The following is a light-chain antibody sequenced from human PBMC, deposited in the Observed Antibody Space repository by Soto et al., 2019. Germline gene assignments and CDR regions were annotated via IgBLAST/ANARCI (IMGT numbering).Light chain of an antibody. J-gene: IGKJ1*01. CDR1: QSISNF. V-gene: IGKV1-39*01. CDR2: LAS. Sequence: DIQMTQSPSSLSASVGDRVTITCRASQSISNFLNWYQQKPGKAPKLLIYLASSLQGGVPSRFSGSGSGTDFTLTISSLYPEDFATYYCQQSYTTPQTFGQGTKVEI. CDR3: QQSYTTPQT.